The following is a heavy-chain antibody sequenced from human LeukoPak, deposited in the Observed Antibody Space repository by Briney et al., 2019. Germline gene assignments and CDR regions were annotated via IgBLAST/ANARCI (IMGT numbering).Heavy chain of an antibody. CDR1: GYTFTGYY. CDR3: ARDADRTYYYYMDV. Sequence: RASVKVSCKASGYTFTGYYMHWVRQAPGQGLEWMGWINPNSGGTNYAQKFQGRVTMTRDTSISTAYMELSRLRYDDTAVYYSARDADRTYYYYMDVWGKGTTVTVSS. V-gene: IGHV1-2*02. CDR2: INPNSGGT. J-gene: IGHJ6*03.